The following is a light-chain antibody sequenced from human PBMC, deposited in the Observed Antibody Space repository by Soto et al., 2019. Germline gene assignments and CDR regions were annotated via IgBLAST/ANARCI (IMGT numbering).Light chain of an antibody. Sequence: EILLTQSPGTLSLSPGERATLSCRASQSINSRYLAWYQQKPGQAPRLLIYAASSRATGVPDRFSGSGSGTGFTLTISRLEPEDFAVYYCQQYGSSPTTFGQGTRVDIK. CDR3: QQYGSSPTT. V-gene: IGKV3-20*01. J-gene: IGKJ1*01. CDR1: QSINSRY. CDR2: AAS.